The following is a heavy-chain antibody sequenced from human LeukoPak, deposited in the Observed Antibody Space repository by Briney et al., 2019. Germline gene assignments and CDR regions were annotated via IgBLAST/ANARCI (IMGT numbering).Heavy chain of an antibody. CDR1: GFTFNSNA. CDR3: AREDSEQWLASKLGRTGIDY. J-gene: IGHJ4*02. CDR2: ISTGGGTT. Sequence: GGSLRLSCAASGFTFNSNAMSWVRQAPGKGLEWVSAISTGGGTTYYADSVKGRFTISRDNFKNTLYLQMNSLRAEDTAVYYCAREDSEQWLASKLGRTGIDYWGQGTLVTVSS. D-gene: IGHD6-19*01. V-gene: IGHV3-23*01.